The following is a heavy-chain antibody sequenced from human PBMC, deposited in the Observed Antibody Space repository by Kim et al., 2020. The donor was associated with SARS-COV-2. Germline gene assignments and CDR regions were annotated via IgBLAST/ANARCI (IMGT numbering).Heavy chain of an antibody. CDR3: ARVLRFITMVRGVTRDGLGAFGY. CDR1: GYTFTGYY. CDR2: INPNSGGT. D-gene: IGHD3-10*01. V-gene: IGHV1-2*06. Sequence: ASVKVSCKASGYTFTGYYMHWVRQAPGQGLEWMGRINPNSGGTNYAQKFQGRVTMTRDTSISTAYMELSRLRSDDTAVYYCARVLRFITMVRGVTRDGLGAFGYWGQGTLVTVSS. J-gene: IGHJ4*02.